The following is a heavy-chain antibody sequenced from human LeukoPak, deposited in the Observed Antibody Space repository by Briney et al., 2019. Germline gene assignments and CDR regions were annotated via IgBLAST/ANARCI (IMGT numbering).Heavy chain of an antibody. CDR3: AKDGPSGSYSSYYFDY. D-gene: IGHD1-26*01. V-gene: IGHV3-30*02. J-gene: IGHJ4*02. CDR1: GFTFSSYG. CDR2: IRYDGSNK. Sequence: GGSLRPSCAASGFTFSSYGMHWVRQAPGKGLEWVAFIRYDGSNKYYADSVKGRFTISKDNSKNTLYLQMNSLRAEDTPVYYCAKDGPSGSYSSYYFDYWGEGTLVTASS.